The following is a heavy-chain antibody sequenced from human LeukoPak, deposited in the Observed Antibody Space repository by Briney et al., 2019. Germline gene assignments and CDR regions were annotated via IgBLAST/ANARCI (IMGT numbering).Heavy chain of an antibody. Sequence: SETLSLTCSVSGGSISTYYWSWIRQPPGKGLEWIGYSYYSGSTKYNPSLKSRVTISVDTSKNQFSLKLSSVIAADTAVYYCARVRRVLITTNDAFDIWGQGTMVTVSS. CDR3: ARVRRVLITTNDAFDI. CDR1: GGSISTYY. D-gene: IGHD3-22*01. V-gene: IGHV4-59*01. J-gene: IGHJ3*02. CDR2: SYYSGST.